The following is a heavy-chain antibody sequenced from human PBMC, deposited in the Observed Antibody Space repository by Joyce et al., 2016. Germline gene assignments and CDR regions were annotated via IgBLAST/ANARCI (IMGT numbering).Heavy chain of an antibody. CDR3: ARGKAFDV. CDR1: GFTFSGNS. J-gene: IGHJ3*01. CDR2: IKQDGSAV. V-gene: IGHV3-7*01. Sequence: EVQLVESGGGLVQPGGSLRLSGAASGFTFSGNSMSWLRQAPGGGLEGVAKIKQDGSAVYYRDSVKGRFTVSRDNDRSLVHLQMVSLRVEDTALYYCARGKAFDVWGQGTMVTVSS.